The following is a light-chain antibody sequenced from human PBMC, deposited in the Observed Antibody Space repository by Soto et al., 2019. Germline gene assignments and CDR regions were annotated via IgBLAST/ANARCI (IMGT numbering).Light chain of an antibody. V-gene: IGKV2-40*01. CDR2: TLS. Sequence: DTVMTQTPLSLPVTPGEPASISCRSSQSLLDTADGNTYVDWYLQKPGQSPQLLIYTLSYRASXVXDMXSGAGSDTDFTLKISRVEAEDVGVYYCMQRREFPLTFGGGTKVEIK. CDR3: MQRREFPLT. J-gene: IGKJ4*01. CDR1: QSLLDTADGNTY.